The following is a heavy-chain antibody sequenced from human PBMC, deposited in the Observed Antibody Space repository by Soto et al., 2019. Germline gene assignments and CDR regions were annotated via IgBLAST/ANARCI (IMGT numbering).Heavy chain of an antibody. V-gene: IGHV4-59*11. D-gene: IGHD7-27*01. Sequence: QVQLQESGPGLVKPSETLSLTCSVSGGSISNHYRSWIRQPPGKGLEWIGYIYYNGNTNYNPSLKRRVTMSVDTSRNQISLKLTTVNAEDTAVYYCTRANWYSEYWGQGTLVTVSS. J-gene: IGHJ4*02. CDR1: GGSISNHY. CDR2: IYYNGNT. CDR3: TRANWYSEY.